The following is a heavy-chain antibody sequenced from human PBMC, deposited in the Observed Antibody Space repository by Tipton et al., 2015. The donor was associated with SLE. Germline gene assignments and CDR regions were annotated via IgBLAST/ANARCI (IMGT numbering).Heavy chain of an antibody. CDR3: ASFLWYNSGSFED. CDR1: GDSITSGNYY. Sequence: TLSLTCTVSGDSITSGNYYWYWIRQPAGKGLEWIGHIYTSGTTYYNPSLRSRVTTSVDTSKNQFSLRLTSVTAADTAVYYCASFLWYNSGSFEDWGQGMLVTVSS. D-gene: IGHD6-19*01. CDR2: IYTSGTT. J-gene: IGHJ4*02. V-gene: IGHV4-61*09.